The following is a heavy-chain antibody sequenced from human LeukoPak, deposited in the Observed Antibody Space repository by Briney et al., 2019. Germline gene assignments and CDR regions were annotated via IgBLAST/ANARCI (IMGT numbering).Heavy chain of an antibody. Sequence: SETLSLTCAVYGGSFSGYFWSWIRQPPGKGLEWIGEINHSGSTNYNPSLKSRVTISVDTSKNQFSLKLSSVTAADTAVYYCARGLGIFGVSWFDPRGQETLVTVSS. D-gene: IGHD3-3*01. CDR2: INHSGST. CDR1: GGSFSGYF. V-gene: IGHV4-34*01. CDR3: ARGLGIFGVSWFDP. J-gene: IGHJ5*02.